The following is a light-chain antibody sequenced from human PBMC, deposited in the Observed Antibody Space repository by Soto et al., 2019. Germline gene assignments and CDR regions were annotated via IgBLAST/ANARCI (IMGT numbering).Light chain of an antibody. Sequence: EIVITQSPATLSVSPGERATLSCRASQSVSSNLAWYQEKPGQAPRLLIYGASTRATGIPARFSGSGSGTDFTLTISRLEPEDFAVYYCQQYNNWPPTFGQGTRLEI. V-gene: IGKV3-15*01. CDR2: GAS. J-gene: IGKJ5*01. CDR1: QSVSSN. CDR3: QQYNNWPPT.